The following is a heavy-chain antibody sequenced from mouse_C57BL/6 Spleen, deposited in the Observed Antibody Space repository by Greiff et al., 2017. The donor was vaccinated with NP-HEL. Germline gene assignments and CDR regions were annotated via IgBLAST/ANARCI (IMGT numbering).Heavy chain of an antibody. CDR1: GFSLTSYA. Sequence: QVQLKESGPGLVAPSQSLSITCTVSGFSLTSYAISWVRQPPGKGLEWLGVIWTGGGTNYNSALKSRLSISKDNSKSQVFLKMNSLQTDDTARYYCARKGCSSHDYGSSDWYFDVWGTGTTVTVSS. D-gene: IGHD1-1*01. CDR2: IWTGGGT. CDR3: ARKGCSSHDYGSSDWYFDV. J-gene: IGHJ1*03. V-gene: IGHV2-9-1*01.